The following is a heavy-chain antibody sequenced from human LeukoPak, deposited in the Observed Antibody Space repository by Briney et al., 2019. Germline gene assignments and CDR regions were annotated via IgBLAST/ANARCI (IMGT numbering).Heavy chain of an antibody. CDR3: ARDGDTSQWASFDY. CDR2: ISYDGSNK. J-gene: IGHJ4*02. Sequence: GRSLRLSCAASGFTFRTYAMHWVRQAPGKGLEWVAVISYDGSNKYYADSVKGRFTISRGNSKNTLYLEMNSLRAEDTAVYYCARDGDTSQWASFDYWGQGTLVTVSS. D-gene: IGHD2-2*01. V-gene: IGHV3-30-3*01. CDR1: GFTFRTYA.